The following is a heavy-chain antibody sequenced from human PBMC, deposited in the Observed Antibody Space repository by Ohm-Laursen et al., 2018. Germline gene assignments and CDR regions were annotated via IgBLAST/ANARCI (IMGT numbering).Heavy chain of an antibody. D-gene: IGHD3-22*01. J-gene: IGHJ3*02. CDR1: GGSIDSYY. Sequence: SDTLSLTCIVSGGSIDSYYWSWIRQPPGKGLEWIGYIYYSGSTNYNPSIKRRFTISVDKSKNQFSLKLSSETAADTAVYYCARAHYYDSSGYYYDDAFDIWGQGTMVTVSS. CDR3: ARAHYYDSSGYYYDDAFDI. V-gene: IGHV4-59*08. CDR2: IYYSGST.